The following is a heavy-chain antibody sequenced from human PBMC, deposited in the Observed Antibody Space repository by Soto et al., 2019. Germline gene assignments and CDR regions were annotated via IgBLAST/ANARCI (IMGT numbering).Heavy chain of an antibody. CDR1: GFTLSNYW. J-gene: IGHJ4*02. CDR3: ARIYCSSSSCYIDF. D-gene: IGHD2-2*02. V-gene: IGHV3-7*03. Sequence: LRLSCAASGFTLSNYWMSWVRQAPGKGLEWVANINQDGSQKFYLDSVEGRFTISRDNARNSLYLQMNSLRAEDTAIYYCARIYCSSSSCYIDFWGQGILVTVSS. CDR2: INQDGSQK.